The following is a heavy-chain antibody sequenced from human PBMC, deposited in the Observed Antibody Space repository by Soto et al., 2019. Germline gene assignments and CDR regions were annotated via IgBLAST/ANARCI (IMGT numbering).Heavy chain of an antibody. V-gene: IGHV6-1*01. D-gene: IGHD5-18*01. CDR2: TGYMSKWYN. CDR1: GDSISTNNVA. J-gene: IGHJ4*02. Sequence: QVQLQQSGPGLVKPSQTLSLTCAISGDSISTNNVAWNWIRQSPSGGLEWLGRTGYMSKWYNDYAVSVRSRITINPDTSKNQFSLQLNSVTLDDTAVYYCARGKYSAFDYWGQGTLVTVSS. CDR3: ARGKYSAFDY.